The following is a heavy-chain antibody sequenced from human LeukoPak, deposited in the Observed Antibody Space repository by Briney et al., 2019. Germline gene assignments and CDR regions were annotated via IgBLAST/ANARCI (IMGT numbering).Heavy chain of an antibody. CDR1: GDSISSYY. V-gene: IGHV4-4*07. Sequence: PSETLSLTCTVSGDSISSYYWSWIRQPAGKGLEWIGRIYASGSTNYNPSLKRRVTMSLDTSKNQFSLNLSSVTAADTAVYYCARKALPGNWFDPWGQGTLVTVSS. J-gene: IGHJ5*02. CDR3: ARKALPGNWFDP. CDR2: IYASGST.